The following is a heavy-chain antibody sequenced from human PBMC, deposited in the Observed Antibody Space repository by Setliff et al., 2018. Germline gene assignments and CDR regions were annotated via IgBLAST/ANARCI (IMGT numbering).Heavy chain of an antibody. V-gene: IGHV3-7*01. CDR3: ARDASGSYGTEYFQH. D-gene: IGHD1-26*01. J-gene: IGHJ1*01. Sequence: GSLRLSCAASGFTFSNLWMAWVRQVPGKGLEWVANINEEGSAKFYVDSVKGRFTISKDNAKNSLYLQMNNLRAEETALYFCARDASGSYGTEYFQHWGQGTLVTVSS. CDR2: INEEGSAK. CDR1: GFTFSNLW.